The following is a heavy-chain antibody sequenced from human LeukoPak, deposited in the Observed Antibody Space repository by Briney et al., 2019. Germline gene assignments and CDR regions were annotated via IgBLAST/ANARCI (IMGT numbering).Heavy chain of an antibody. CDR1: GFAFSSYG. V-gene: IGHV3-33*01. CDR2: IWYDGSNK. J-gene: IGHJ4*02. D-gene: IGHD7-27*01. Sequence: GGSLRLSCAASGFAFSSYGMHWVRQAPGKGLEWVAVIWYDGSNKYYADSVKGRFTVSRDNSKNTLYLQMNSLRAEDTAVYHCAAWGSGLDYWGQGTLVTVSS. CDR3: AAWGSGLDY.